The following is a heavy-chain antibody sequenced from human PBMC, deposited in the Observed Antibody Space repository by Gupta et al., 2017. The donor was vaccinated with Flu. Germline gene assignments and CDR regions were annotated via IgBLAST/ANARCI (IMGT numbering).Heavy chain of an antibody. Sequence: QVQLQESGPGLVKPSQTLSLTCTVSGGSIASDNYFWSWIRQPAGKRLEWIGRIYSRGSTFYNPSLRSRVTISVDTSKNQFSLELRSVTAADTXVXYCASLXCSGGTCYDTEDYWGQGVLVTVSS. V-gene: IGHV4-61*02. CDR3: ASLXCSGGTCYDTEDY. CDR2: IYSRGST. J-gene: IGHJ4*02. D-gene: IGHD2-15*01. CDR1: GGSIASDNYF.